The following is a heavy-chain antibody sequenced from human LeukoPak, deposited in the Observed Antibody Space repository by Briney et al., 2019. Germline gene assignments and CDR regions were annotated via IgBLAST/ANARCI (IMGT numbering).Heavy chain of an antibody. CDR1: GGSFSGYY. CDR3: ARSGDSSGSPPAPYDY. CDR2: INHSGST. Sequence: PSEALSLTCAVYGGSFSGYYWSWIRQPPGKGLEWIGEINHSGSTNYNPSLKSRVTISVDTSKSQFSLKLSSVTAADTAVYYCARSGDSSGSPPAPYDYWGQGTLVTVSS. V-gene: IGHV4-34*01. D-gene: IGHD3-22*01. J-gene: IGHJ4*02.